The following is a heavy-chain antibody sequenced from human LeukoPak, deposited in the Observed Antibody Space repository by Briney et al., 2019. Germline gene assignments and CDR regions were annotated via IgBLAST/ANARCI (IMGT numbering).Heavy chain of an antibody. Sequence: SETLSLTCTVSGGSISSSSYYWGWIRQPPGKGLEWIGSIYYSGRTYYNPSLKSRVTISVDTSKNQFSLKLNSVTAADTAVYYCARGASPDYYDSSGYLLYYFDYWGQGTLVTVSS. CDR3: ARGASPDYYDSSGYLLYYFDY. V-gene: IGHV4-39*07. J-gene: IGHJ4*02. CDR1: GGSISSSSYY. D-gene: IGHD3-22*01. CDR2: IYYSGRT.